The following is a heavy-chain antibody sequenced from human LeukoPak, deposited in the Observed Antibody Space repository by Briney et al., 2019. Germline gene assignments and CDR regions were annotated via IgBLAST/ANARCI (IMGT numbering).Heavy chain of an antibody. CDR2: INTDGSTT. Sequence: PGGSLRLSCAASGFTFSSYWIHWVRQAPGKGLVWVSRINTDGSTTNYADSVKGRFTISRDNAKNTLYLQMNSLRAEDTAVYYCASLGDTMIVAVDYWGQGTLVTVSS. CDR1: GFTFSSYW. J-gene: IGHJ4*02. CDR3: ASLGDTMIVAVDY. V-gene: IGHV3-74*01. D-gene: IGHD3-22*01.